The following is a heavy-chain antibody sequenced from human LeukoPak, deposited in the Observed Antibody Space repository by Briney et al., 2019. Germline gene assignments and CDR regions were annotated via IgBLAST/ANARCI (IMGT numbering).Heavy chain of an antibody. CDR2: IIPIFGTA. CDR3: ARDPSITVDLGEYFQH. V-gene: IGHV1-69*13. Sequence: GASVKVSCKASGGTFSSYAISWVRQAPGQGLEWMGGIIPIFGTANYAQKFQGRVTITADESTSTAYMELSSLRAEDTAVYYCARDPSITVDLGEYFQHWGQGTLVTVSS. D-gene: IGHD3-10*01. CDR1: GGTFSSYA. J-gene: IGHJ1*01.